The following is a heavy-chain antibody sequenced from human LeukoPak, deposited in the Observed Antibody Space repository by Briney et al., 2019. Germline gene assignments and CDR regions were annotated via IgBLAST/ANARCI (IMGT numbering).Heavy chain of an antibody. CDR3: ARDVSWVAGIFPDY. V-gene: IGHV4-59*12. D-gene: IGHD6-19*01. Sequence: RPSETLSLTCTVSGGSISSYYWNWIRQPPGKGLEWIGYIYYSGSTNYNPSLKSRVTISVDTSKNQFSLKLSSVTAADTAVYYCARDVSWVAGIFPDYWGQGTLVTVSS. CDR2: IYYSGST. CDR1: GGSISSYY. J-gene: IGHJ4*02.